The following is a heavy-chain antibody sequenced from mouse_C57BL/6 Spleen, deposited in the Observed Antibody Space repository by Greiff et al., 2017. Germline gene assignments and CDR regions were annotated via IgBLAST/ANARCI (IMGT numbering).Heavy chain of an antibody. CDR3: ARAGYYGSPY. Sequence: VKLMESGGGLVKPGGSLKLSCAASGFTFSDYGMHWVRQAPEKGLEWVAYISSGSSTIYYADTVKGRFTISRDNAKNTLFLQMTSLRSEDTAMYYCARAGYYGSPYWGQGTTLTVSS. CDR2: ISSGSSTI. D-gene: IGHD1-1*01. J-gene: IGHJ2*01. V-gene: IGHV5-17*01. CDR1: GFTFSDYG.